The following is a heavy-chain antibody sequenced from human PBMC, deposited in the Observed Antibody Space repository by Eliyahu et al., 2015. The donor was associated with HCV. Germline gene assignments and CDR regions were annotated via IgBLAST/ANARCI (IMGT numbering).Heavy chain of an antibody. CDR2: ISAYNGNT. V-gene: IGHV1-18*04. J-gene: IGHJ4*02. Sequence: QVQLVQSGAEVKKPGASVTVSCXASGYTXXSYXISWVRQAPGQGLEWMGWISAYNGNTNYAQKLQGRVTMTTDTSTSTAYMELRSLRSDDTAVYYCARVTVAGRVPGYFDYWGQGTLVTVSS. CDR1: GYTXXSYX. D-gene: IGHD6-19*01. CDR3: ARVTVAGRVPGYFDY.